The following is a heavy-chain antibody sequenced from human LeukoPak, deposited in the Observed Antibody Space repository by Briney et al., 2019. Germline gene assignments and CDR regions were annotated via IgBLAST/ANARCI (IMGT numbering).Heavy chain of an antibody. Sequence: GGSLRLSCAASGFTFSSYAMSWVRQAPGKGLEWVSGIGESGVNTYYADSVKGRFTISRDTSKSTLYLQLNSLRAEDTAIYYCAKGIHSTGYYPFDYWGQGTLVTVSS. CDR2: IGESGVNT. J-gene: IGHJ4*02. CDR1: GFTFSSYA. V-gene: IGHV3-23*01. CDR3: AKGIHSTGYYPFDY. D-gene: IGHD3-22*01.